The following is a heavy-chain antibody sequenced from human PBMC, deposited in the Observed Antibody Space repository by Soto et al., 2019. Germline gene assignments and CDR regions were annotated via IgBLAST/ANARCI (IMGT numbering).Heavy chain of an antibody. CDR3: AREETPPGICYYYDGMDV. CDR2: ISYDGSNK. CDR1: GFTFSSYA. D-gene: IGHD1-20*01. J-gene: IGHJ6*02. Sequence: QVQLVESGGGVVQPGRSMRLSCAASGFTFSSYAMHWVRQAPGKGLEWLAVISYDGSNKYYASSVKGRFTISRDNSKNTLYLQMNSLIAEDTAVYYCAREETPPGICYYYDGMDVWGQGTTVTVSS. V-gene: IGHV3-30-3*01.